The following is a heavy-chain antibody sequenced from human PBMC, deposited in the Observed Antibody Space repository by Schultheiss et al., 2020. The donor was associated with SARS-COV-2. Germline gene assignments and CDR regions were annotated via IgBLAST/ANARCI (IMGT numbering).Heavy chain of an antibody. D-gene: IGHD3-3*01. Sequence: ASVKVSCKASGYTFTGYYMNWVRQAPGQGLEWMGWINPNSGGTNYAQKFQGRVTMTSDTSISTAYMELRSLRSDDTAVYYCARDQTIFAHLWFDPWGQGTLVTVSS. CDR3: ARDQTIFAHLWFDP. V-gene: IGHV1-2*02. CDR1: GYTFTGYY. J-gene: IGHJ5*02. CDR2: INPNSGGT.